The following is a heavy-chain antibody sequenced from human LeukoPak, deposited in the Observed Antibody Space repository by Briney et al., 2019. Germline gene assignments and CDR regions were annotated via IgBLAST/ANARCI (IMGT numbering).Heavy chain of an antibody. V-gene: IGHV3-53*01. D-gene: IGHD2-21*02. CDR3: ARDSYCGGDCYSGYFDY. Sequence: GGSLRLSCAASGFTVSSNYMSWVRQAPGKGLEWVSVIYNDGSPYYADSVKGRFTISRDNSENTLYLQMNSLRAEDTAVYYCARDSYCGGDCYSGYFDYWGQGTLVTVSS. CDR1: GFTVSSNY. J-gene: IGHJ4*02. CDR2: IYNDGSP.